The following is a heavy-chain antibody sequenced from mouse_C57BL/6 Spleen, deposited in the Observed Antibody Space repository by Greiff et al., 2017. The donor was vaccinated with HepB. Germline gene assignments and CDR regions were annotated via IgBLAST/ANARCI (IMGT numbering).Heavy chain of an antibody. Sequence: EVHLVESGEGLVKPGGSLKLSCAASGFTFSSYAMSWVRQTPEKRLEWVAYISSGGDYIYYADTVKGRLTISRDNARNTLYLQMSSLKSEDTAMYYCTRDRDDYDGAWFAYWGQGTLVTVSA. CDR2: ISSGGDYI. V-gene: IGHV5-9-1*02. CDR1: GFTFSSYA. D-gene: IGHD2-4*01. J-gene: IGHJ3*01. CDR3: TRDRDDYDGAWFAY.